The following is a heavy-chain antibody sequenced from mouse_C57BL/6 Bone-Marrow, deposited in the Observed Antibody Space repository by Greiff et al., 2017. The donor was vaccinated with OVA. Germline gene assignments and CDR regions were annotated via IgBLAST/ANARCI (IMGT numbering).Heavy chain of an antibody. Sequence: VQLQQSGPELVKPGASVQIPCKASGYTFPDYNMDWVKQSHGKSLEWIGDINPNNGGTIYNQKFKGKATLTVDKSSSTAYMELRSLTSEDTAVYYCAREDDGSSDRYFDVWGTGTTVTVSS. CDR2: INPNNGGT. V-gene: IGHV1-18*01. J-gene: IGHJ1*03. CDR1: GYTFPDYN. D-gene: IGHD1-1*01. CDR3: AREDDGSSDRYFDV.